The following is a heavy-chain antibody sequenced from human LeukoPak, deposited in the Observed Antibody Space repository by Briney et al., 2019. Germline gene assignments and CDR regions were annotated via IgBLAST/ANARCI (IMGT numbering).Heavy chain of an antibody. D-gene: IGHD2-2*01. V-gene: IGHV3-7*01. CDR1: GFTFSSYW. CDR2: INQDGSEK. J-gene: IGHJ4*02. Sequence: GGSLRLSCAASGFTFSSYWMSWVRQAPGKGLEWVGNINQDGSEKYDVDSVKGRFTLSRDNAKNSLYLQMNSLRAEDTAVYYCARVTSCLDYWGQGTLVTVSS. CDR3: ARVTSCLDY.